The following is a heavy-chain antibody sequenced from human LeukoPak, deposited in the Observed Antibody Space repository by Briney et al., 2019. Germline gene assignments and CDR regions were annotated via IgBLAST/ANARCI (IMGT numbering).Heavy chain of an antibody. D-gene: IGHD3-10*01. Sequence: PGGSLRLSCIASGFTFSSYWMHWVRQAPGKGLVWVSRINNDGYSTSYADSVKGRFTISRDNAKNTLYLQMNSLRAGDTAVYYCARGTRSGSSDYWGQGTLVTVSS. CDR1: GFTFSSYW. CDR3: ARGTRSGSSDY. J-gene: IGHJ4*02. CDR2: INNDGYST. V-gene: IGHV3-74*01.